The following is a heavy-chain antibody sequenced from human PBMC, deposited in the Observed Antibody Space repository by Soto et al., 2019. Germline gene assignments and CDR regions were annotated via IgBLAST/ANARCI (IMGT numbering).Heavy chain of an antibody. J-gene: IGHJ3*02. CDR3: GRNYYDSSDRDAFDI. Sequence: SVKVSWKAAGGGISIYAISWVRQAPGQGLEWMGGIIPIFGTANYAQKFQGRVTITADESTSTAYMELSSLRSEDTAVYYCGRNYYDSSDRDAFDIWGQGTMVTVSS. D-gene: IGHD3-22*01. CDR1: GGGISIYA. V-gene: IGHV1-69*13. CDR2: IIPIFGTA.